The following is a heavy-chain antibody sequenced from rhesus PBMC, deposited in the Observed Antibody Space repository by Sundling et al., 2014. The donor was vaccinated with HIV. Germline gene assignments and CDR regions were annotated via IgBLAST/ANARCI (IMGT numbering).Heavy chain of an antibody. D-gene: IGHD4-29*01. J-gene: IGHJ4*01. CDR3: ATFRTSVAALEY. CDR1: GGSFSGNY. CDR2: ISGSSGST. Sequence: QVQLQESGPGLVKPSETLSLTCAVSGGSFSGNYWGWIRQPPGKGLEYIGYISGSSGSTNYNPSLKSRVTISTDTSNQFSLKLRSVTAADTAVYYCATFRTSVAALEYWGQGVLVIVSS. V-gene: IGHV4-165*01.